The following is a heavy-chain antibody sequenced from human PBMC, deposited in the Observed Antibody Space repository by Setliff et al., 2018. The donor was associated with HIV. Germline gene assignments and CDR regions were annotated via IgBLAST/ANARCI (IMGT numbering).Heavy chain of an antibody. V-gene: IGHV4-34*01. CDR2: INHRGRT. D-gene: IGHD3-3*01. J-gene: IGHJ6*03. CDR1: GGSLSGYY. Sequence: SETLSLTCAVYGGSLSGYYWSWMRQAPGKGLEWIGEINHRGRTRYNPSLKSRVTISVETSKNQFSLRVNSVTAAYTAFYYCARGFSGDYVFTGDMDVWGKGTTVTVSS. CDR3: ARGFSGDYVFTGDMDV.